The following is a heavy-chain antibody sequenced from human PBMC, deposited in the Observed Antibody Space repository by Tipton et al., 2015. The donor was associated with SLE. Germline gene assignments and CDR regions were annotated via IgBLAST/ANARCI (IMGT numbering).Heavy chain of an antibody. CDR2: IYYTGST. D-gene: IGHD6-13*01. J-gene: IGHJ4*02. V-gene: IGHV4-59*08. CDR1: TGSIFTHY. Sequence: TLSLTCTLSTGSIFTHYWSWIRQPPGKGLEWIGNIYYTGSTNYNPSLNSRVTISVDPSKNQFSLKLNSVTAADTAVYYCARAAGRDGYTSSWTPFEYWGQGTLVTVSS. CDR3: ARAAGRDGYTSSWTPFEY.